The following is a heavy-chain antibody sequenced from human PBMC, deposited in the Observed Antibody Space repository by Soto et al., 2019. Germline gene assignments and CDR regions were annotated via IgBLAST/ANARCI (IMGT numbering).Heavy chain of an antibody. CDR2: IIPIFGTA. V-gene: IGHV1-69*06. J-gene: IGHJ4*02. CDR3: ARAGVDTARVHYFAY. D-gene: IGHD5-18*01. Sequence: QVQLVQSGAEVKKTGSSVKVSCKASGGTFSSYAISWVRQAPGQGLEWMGGIIPIFGTANYAQKFQGRVTITADKSTSTAYMELSSLRSEDTAVYYCARAGVDTARVHYFAYWGQGTLVIVSS. CDR1: GGTFSSYA.